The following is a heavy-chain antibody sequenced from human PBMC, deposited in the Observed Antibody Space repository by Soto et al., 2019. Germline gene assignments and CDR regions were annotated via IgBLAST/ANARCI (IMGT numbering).Heavy chain of an antibody. J-gene: IGHJ6*03. Sequence: ASVKVSCKASGYTFTSYDINWVRQATGQGLEWMGWMNPNSGNTGYAQKFQGRVTMTRNTSISTAYMELSSLRSEDTAVYYCARGDSPAATSDYYYYMDVWGKGTTVTVSS. D-gene: IGHD2-2*01. CDR2: MNPNSGNT. CDR1: GYTFTSYD. V-gene: IGHV1-8*01. CDR3: ARGDSPAATSDYYYYMDV.